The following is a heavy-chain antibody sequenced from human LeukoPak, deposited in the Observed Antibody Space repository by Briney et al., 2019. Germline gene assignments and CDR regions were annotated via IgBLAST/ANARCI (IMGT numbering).Heavy chain of an antibody. Sequence: ASVKVSCKASGYTFTSYYMHWVRQAPGQGLEWMGIINHSGGSTSYAQKFQGRVTMTRDMSTSTVYMELSSLRSEDTAVYYCASGYCSSTSCYSGYYYMDVWGKGTTVTVSS. CDR1: GYTFTSYY. D-gene: IGHD2-2*01. CDR3: ASGYCSSTSCYSGYYYMDV. V-gene: IGHV1-46*01. J-gene: IGHJ6*03. CDR2: INHSGGST.